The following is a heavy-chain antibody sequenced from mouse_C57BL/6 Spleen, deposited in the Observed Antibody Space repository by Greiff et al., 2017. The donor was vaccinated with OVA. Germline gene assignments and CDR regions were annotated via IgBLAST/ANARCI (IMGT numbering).Heavy chain of an antibody. CDR2: ISNGGGST. CDR1: GFTFSDYY. J-gene: IGHJ4*01. V-gene: IGHV5-12*01. CDR3: ARQGDDGYLYAMDY. Sequence: VQVVESGGGLVQPGGSLKLSCAASGFTFSDYYMYWVRQTPEKRLEWVAYISNGGGSTYYPDTVKGRFTISRDNAKNTLYLQMSRLKSEDTAMYYCARQGDDGYLYAMDYWGQGTSVTVSS. D-gene: IGHD2-3*01.